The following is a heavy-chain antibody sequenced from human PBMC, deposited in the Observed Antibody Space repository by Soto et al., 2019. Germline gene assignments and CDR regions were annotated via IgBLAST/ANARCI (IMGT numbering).Heavy chain of an antibody. CDR3: STTNGYIDPFDR. CDR1: GFSFSNYG. J-gene: IGHJ5*02. D-gene: IGHD6-25*01. CDR2: TSGSGVRT. Sequence: PGGSLRFSCAAPGFSFSNYGMSWVRQAPGKGLEWVSSTSGSGVRTHNADSVRGRFTISRDDSRNTLKLQINSPRAEDTAIYSCSTTNGYIDPFDRRGPGALVT. V-gene: IGHV3-23*01.